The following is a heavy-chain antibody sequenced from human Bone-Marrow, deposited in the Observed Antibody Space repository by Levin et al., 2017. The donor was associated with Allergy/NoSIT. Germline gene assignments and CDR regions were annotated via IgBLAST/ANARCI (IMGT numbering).Heavy chain of an antibody. Sequence: SETLSLTCAVYGGSFSAYYWSWVRQAPGQGLEWIGEINYSGSTNYNPSLKSRVTMSMDTSKSQFSLKLRSATAADTAVYYCARERGRGRGYFYMDVWGKGTTVTVSS. V-gene: IGHV4-34*01. CDR3: ARERGRGRGYFYMDV. J-gene: IGHJ6*03. CDR2: INYSGST. CDR1: GGSFSAYY. D-gene: IGHD3-16*01.